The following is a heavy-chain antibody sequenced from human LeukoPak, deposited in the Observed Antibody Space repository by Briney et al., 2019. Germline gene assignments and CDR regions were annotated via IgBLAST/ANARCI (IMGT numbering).Heavy chain of an antibody. CDR2: IKKDGSTK. CDR3: ARGSGWAFDI. CDR1: GFTFSSYW. V-gene: IGHV3-7*04. J-gene: IGHJ3*02. Sequence: GGSLRLSCAASGFTFSSYWMTWVRQAPGKGLEWVAIIKKDGSTKYYVDSVRGRFTISRDNAENSLYLQLNSLRAEDTAVYYCARGSGWAFDIWGQGTMVTVSS. D-gene: IGHD6-19*01.